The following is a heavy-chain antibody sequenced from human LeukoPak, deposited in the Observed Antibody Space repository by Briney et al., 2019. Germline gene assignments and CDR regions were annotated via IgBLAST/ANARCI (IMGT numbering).Heavy chain of an antibody. CDR3: ARAPSGTGVRWFDP. CDR2: ISSSGSTI. CDR1: GFTFSSYS. V-gene: IGHV3-48*04. J-gene: IGHJ5*02. D-gene: IGHD1-26*01. Sequence: GGSLRLSCAASGFTFSSYSMNWVRQAPGKGLEWVSYISSSGSTIYYADSVKGRFTISRDNAKNSLYLQMNSLRAEDTAVYYCARAPSGTGVRWFDPWGQGTLVTVSS.